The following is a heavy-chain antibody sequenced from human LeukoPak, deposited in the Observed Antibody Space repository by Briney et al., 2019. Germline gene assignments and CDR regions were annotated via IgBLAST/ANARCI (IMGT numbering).Heavy chain of an antibody. V-gene: IGHV5-51*01. CDR3: ARRGSCSNGVCEYFQD. CDR1: GYSFTNYW. CDR2: IYPGDSDT. Sequence: GESLKISCKGSGYSFTNYWIGWVRQMPGKGLEWMGFIYPGDSDTRYSPSFQGQVTISADESISTAYLQWSSLKASDTAMYYCARRGSCSNGVCEYFQDWGQGTLVTVSS. J-gene: IGHJ1*01. D-gene: IGHD2-8*01.